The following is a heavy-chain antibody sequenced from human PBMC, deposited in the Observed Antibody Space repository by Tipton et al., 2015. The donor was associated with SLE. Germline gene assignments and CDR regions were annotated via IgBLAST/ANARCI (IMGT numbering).Heavy chain of an antibody. Sequence: TLSLTCTVSDGSITSHYWSWIRQPPGKGLEWIGYISDSGTTRYNPSLNGRVTISVDTSKNQFSLKLTSATAADTAIYFCARGGASSRYFHYWGQGTLVTVSS. CDR1: DGSITSHY. CDR2: ISDSGTT. CDR3: ARGGASSRYFHY. D-gene: IGHD2-15*01. V-gene: IGHV4-59*11. J-gene: IGHJ4*02.